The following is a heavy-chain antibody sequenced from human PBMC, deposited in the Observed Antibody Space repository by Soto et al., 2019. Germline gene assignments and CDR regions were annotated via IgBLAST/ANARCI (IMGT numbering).Heavy chain of an antibody. D-gene: IGHD6-19*01. V-gene: IGHV2-5*01. CDR2: IYWNDDK. Sequence: SGPTLVNPTQTLTLTCTFSGFSLSTTGVGVGWIRQPPGKALEWLALIYWNDDKRFSPSLKSRLTITKDTSKNQVVLSMTIMGPVDTATYFCAHVGCLPYYYYVMDVWGQGTTVTVSS. CDR1: GFSLSTTGVG. CDR3: AHVGCLPYYYYVMDV. J-gene: IGHJ6*02.